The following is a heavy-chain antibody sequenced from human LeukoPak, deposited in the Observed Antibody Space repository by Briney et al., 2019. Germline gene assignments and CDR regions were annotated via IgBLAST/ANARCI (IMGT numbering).Heavy chain of an antibody. CDR3: ARSSLGWFDP. CDR2: IKQDGSEK. CDR1: GFTFSNYW. J-gene: IGHJ5*02. D-gene: IGHD7-27*01. Sequence: GGSLILSCAASGFTFSNYWMGWVRQAPGKGLEWVANIKQDGSEKYYVDSMKGRFTISRDNAKNSLYLQMNSLRAEDTAVYYCARSSLGWFDPWGQGTLVTVSS. V-gene: IGHV3-7*05.